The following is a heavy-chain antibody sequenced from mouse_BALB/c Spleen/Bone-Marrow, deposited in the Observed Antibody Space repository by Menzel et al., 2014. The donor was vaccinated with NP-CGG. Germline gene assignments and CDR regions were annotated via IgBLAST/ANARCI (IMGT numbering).Heavy chain of an antibody. J-gene: IGHJ2*01. CDR3: ARSMNYDEVDY. CDR1: GYTFTSYT. D-gene: IGHD2-4*01. V-gene: IGHV1-4*01. CDR2: INPSSDYT. Sequence: QVHVKQPGAELARPGASVKMSCKASGYTFTSYTMHWVKQRPGQGLEWIGYINPSSDYTNYNQKFKDKATLTADKSSSTAYMQLSSLTSEDSAVYYCARSMNYDEVDYWVQGTTLTVAS.